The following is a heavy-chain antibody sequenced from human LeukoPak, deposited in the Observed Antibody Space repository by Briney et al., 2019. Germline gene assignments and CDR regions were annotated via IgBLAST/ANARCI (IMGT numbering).Heavy chain of an antibody. CDR2: INHSGST. CDR1: GGSISSSNW. Sequence: SETLSLTCAVSGGSISSSNWWSWVRQPPGKGLEWIGEINHSGSTNYNPSLKSRVTISVDTSKNQFPLKLSSVTAADTAVYYCARGKRGYSSSWYDYWAQGTLVTVSS. J-gene: IGHJ4*02. V-gene: IGHV4-4*02. D-gene: IGHD6-13*01. CDR3: ARGKRGYSSSWYDY.